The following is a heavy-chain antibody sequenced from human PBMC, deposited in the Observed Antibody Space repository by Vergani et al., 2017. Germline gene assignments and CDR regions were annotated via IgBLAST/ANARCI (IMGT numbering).Heavy chain of an antibody. Sequence: VQLVQSGAEVKKPGSSVKVSCKASGGTFSSYAISWVRQAPGQGLEWMGRIIPIFGTANYAQKFQGRVTITADESTSTTYMELSSLRSEDTAVYYCATVGSNYYDSSGYYNYHWYFDLGGRGTLVIVSS. D-gene: IGHD3-22*01. CDR2: IIPIFGTA. J-gene: IGHJ2*01. CDR3: ATVGSNYYDSSGYYNYHWYFDL. CDR1: GGTFSSYA. V-gene: IGHV1-69*18.